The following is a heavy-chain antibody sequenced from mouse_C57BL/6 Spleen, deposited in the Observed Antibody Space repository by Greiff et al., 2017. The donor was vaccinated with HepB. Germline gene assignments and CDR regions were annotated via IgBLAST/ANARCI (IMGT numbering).Heavy chain of an antibody. V-gene: IGHV1-59*01. D-gene: IGHD2-4*01. CDR1: GYTFTSYW. Sequence: VQLQQPGAELVRPGTSVKLSCKASGYTFTSYWMHWVKQRPGQGLEWIGVIDPSDSYTNYNQKFKGKATLTVDTSSSTAYMQLSSLTSEDSAVYYCARRGIYYDYDDPFAYWGQGTLVTVSA. J-gene: IGHJ3*01. CDR2: IDPSDSYT. CDR3: ARRGIYYDYDDPFAY.